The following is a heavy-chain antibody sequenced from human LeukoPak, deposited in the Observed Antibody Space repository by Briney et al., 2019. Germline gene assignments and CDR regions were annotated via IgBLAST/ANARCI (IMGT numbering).Heavy chain of an antibody. J-gene: IGHJ3*02. CDR1: GGSISSGSYY. CDR2: IYTSGST. D-gene: IGHD2-2*01. CDR3: ARDPGGYCSSTSCLGLFDI. Sequence: PSQTLSLTCTVSGGSISSGSYYWSWIRQPAGKGLEWIGRIYTSGSTNYNPSLKSRVTISVDTSKNQFSLKLSSVTAADTAVYYCARDPGGYCSSTSCLGLFDIWGQGTMVTVSS. V-gene: IGHV4-61*02.